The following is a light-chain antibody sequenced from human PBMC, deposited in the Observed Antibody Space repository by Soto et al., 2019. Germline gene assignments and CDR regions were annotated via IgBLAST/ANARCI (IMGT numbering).Light chain of an antibody. CDR1: QSIDNY. J-gene: IGKJ4*01. Sequence: DIQMTQSPSSLSASVGDRVTITCRASQSIDNYLNWYQQKSGKAPQLLFYSASHLQSGVPSRFSGGGYGTDFILTISSLQPEDSAIYFCQQSLNSPLTLGGGTKVDIK. CDR3: QQSLNSPLT. CDR2: SAS. V-gene: IGKV1-39*01.